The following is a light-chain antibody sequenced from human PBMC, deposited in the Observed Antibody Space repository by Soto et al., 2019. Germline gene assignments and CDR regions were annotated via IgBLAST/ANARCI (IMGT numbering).Light chain of an antibody. CDR1: QSVSRNY. J-gene: IGKJ1*01. V-gene: IGKV3-20*01. CDR2: GAS. Sequence: EIVLTQAPGTLSLSPGERATLSCRASQSVSRNYLAWYQQKPGQAPRLLIYGASSRATGIPDSFSGSESGADFTLTISRLEPEDFAVYYCQQYAAGGSPWTFGQGTKVEIK. CDR3: QQYAAGGSPWT.